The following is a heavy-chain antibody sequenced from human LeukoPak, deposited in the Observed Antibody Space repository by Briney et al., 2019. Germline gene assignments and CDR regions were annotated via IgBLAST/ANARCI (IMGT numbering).Heavy chain of an antibody. Sequence: PGGSLRLSCAASGFTFSSYNMNWVRQAPGKGPEWISYISSTSNTMYYADSVKGRFTISRDNAKNSLYLQMNSLRVEDTALYYCARVRSVGGNPHAFNIWGQGTMVTVSS. CDR1: GFTFSSYN. J-gene: IGHJ3*02. V-gene: IGHV3-48*01. CDR3: ARVRSVGGNPHAFNI. D-gene: IGHD4-23*01. CDR2: ISSTSNTM.